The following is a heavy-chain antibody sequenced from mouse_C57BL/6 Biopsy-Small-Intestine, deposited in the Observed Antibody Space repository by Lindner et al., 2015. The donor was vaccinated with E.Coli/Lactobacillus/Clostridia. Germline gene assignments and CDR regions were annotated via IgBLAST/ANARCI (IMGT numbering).Heavy chain of an antibody. J-gene: IGHJ3*01. CDR2: IDPENGDT. D-gene: IGHD2-5*01. Sequence: VQLQESGPELVKPGASVKLSCKASGYTFTSYDINWVKQRPEQGLEWIGWIDPENGDTEYASKFQGKATITADTSSNTAYLQLSSLTSEDTAVYYCTTSNYVTYWGQGTLVTVSA. V-gene: IGHV14-4*01. CDR3: TTSNYVTY. CDR1: GYTFTSYD.